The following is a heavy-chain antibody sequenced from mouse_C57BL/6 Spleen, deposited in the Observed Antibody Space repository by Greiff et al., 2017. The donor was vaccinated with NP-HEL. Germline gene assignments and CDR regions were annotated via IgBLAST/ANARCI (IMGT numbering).Heavy chain of an antibody. D-gene: IGHD1-1*01. CDR3: AREGYYGSSSWFAY. CDR2: IYPGSGST. V-gene: IGHV1-55*01. Sequence: VQLQQPGAELVKPGASVKMSCKASGYTFTSYWITWVKQRPGQGLEWIGDIYPGSGSTNYNEKFKSKATLTVDTSSSTAYMQLSSLTSEDSAVYDCAREGYYGSSSWFAYWGQGTLVTVSA. J-gene: IGHJ3*01. CDR1: GYTFTSYW.